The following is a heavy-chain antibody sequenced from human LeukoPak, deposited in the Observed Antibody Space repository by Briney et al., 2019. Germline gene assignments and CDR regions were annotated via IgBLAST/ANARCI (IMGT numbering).Heavy chain of an antibody. V-gene: IGHV3-23*01. J-gene: IGHJ4*02. D-gene: IGHD3-3*01. Sequence: GGSLRLSCAASGFTFNSYAMTWVRQAPGKGLEWVSLISDSGGRIYYADSVKGRFTISRDNAKNSLYLQMNSLRAEDTAVYYCARGGLRFNAYWGQGTLVTVSS. CDR3: ARGGLRFNAY. CDR2: ISDSGGRI. CDR1: GFTFNSYA.